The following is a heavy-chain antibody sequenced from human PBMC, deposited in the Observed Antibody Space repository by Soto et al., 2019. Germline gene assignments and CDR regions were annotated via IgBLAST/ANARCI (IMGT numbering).Heavy chain of an antibody. V-gene: IGHV4-30-4*01. CDR3: ARVLRNFDWLSLHDY. CDR2: IYYSGST. D-gene: IGHD3-9*01. J-gene: IGHJ4*02. Sequence: SETLSLTCTVSSGSISSGDYYWSWIRQPPGKGLEWIGYIYYSGSTFYNPSLKSRVTISVDTSKNQFSLRLSSVTAADTAVYYCARVLRNFDWLSLHDYWGQGTLVTVSS. CDR1: SGSISSGDYY.